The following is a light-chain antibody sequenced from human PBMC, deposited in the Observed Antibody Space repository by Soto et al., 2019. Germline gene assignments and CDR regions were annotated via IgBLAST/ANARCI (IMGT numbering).Light chain of an antibody. CDR3: QQYYSTPLT. CDR2: WAS. V-gene: IGKV4-1*01. CDR1: QSVLYSSNNKNY. Sequence: DVVMTQSPDSLAASLGERATINCKSSQSVLYSSNNKNYLAWYQQKPGQPPKLLIYWASTRESGVHDRFSGSGSGTDFTLTISSLQAEDVAVYYCQQYYSTPLTFGGGTKVEIK. J-gene: IGKJ4*01.